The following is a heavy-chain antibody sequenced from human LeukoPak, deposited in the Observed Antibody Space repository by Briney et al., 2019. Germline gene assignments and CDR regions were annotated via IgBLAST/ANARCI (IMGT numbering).Heavy chain of an antibody. CDR1: GFTFSSYS. Sequence: GGSLRLSCAASGFTFSSYSMNWVRQAPGKGLEWVSSISSSSSYIYYADSVKGRFTISRDNAKNSLYLQKNSLRAEDTAVYYCARDPRLGYCSGGSCYLKDAFDIWGQGTMVTVSS. J-gene: IGHJ3*02. CDR2: ISSSSSYI. CDR3: ARDPRLGYCSGGSCYLKDAFDI. V-gene: IGHV3-21*01. D-gene: IGHD2-15*01.